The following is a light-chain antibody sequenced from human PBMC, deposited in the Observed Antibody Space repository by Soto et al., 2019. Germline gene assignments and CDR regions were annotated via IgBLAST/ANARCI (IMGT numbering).Light chain of an antibody. V-gene: IGLV2-8*01. CDR3: SSYAGSNWYV. CDR1: NSDVGGYNY. CDR2: EVN. J-gene: IGLJ1*01. Sequence: QSLLTQPPSASGSPGQSVTSSCTGANSDVGGYNYVSWYQQYPGKAPKLIIYEVNERPSGVPDRFSGSKSGNTASLTVSGLQTADEADYYCSSYAGSNWYVFGTGTKVTVL.